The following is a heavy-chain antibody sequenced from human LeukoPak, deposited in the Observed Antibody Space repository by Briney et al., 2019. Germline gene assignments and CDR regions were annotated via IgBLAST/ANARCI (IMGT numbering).Heavy chain of an antibody. V-gene: IGHV3-23*01. CDR2: ISDSGGST. J-gene: IGHJ5*02. CDR1: GFTFSNYD. Sequence: GGSLRLSCAASGFTFSNYDMSWARQAPGKGLEWVSSISDSGGSTYYADSVKGRFTISRDNSKNTLYLQMTNLRAADTAVYYCAKDLSRAVAADWFDPWDQGSLVTVSS. CDR3: AKDLSRAVAADWFDP. D-gene: IGHD6-19*01.